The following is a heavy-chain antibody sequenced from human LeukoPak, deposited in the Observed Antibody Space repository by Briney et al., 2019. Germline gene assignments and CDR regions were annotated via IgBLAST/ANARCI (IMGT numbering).Heavy chain of an antibody. V-gene: IGHV4-34*01. CDR1: GWSFSGYY. D-gene: IGHD4-17*01. Sequence: KASETLSLTCAVYGWSFSGYYWSWIRQPPGKGLEWIGEINHSGSTNYNPSLKSRVTISVDTSKNQFSLKLSSVTAADTAVYYCARQRRGLLRSAFDYWGQGTLVTVSS. CDR2: INHSGST. J-gene: IGHJ4*02. CDR3: ARQRRGLLRSAFDY.